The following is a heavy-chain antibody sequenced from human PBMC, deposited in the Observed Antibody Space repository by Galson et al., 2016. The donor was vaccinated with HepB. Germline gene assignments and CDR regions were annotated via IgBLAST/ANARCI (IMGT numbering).Heavy chain of an antibody. V-gene: IGHV1-69*13. CDR1: GGTFSSQA. CDR3: AREINSKPDYYYFGMDV. CDR2: IIPIFGTA. Sequence: SVKVSCKASGGTFSSQAISWVRQAPGQGLEWMGGIIPIFGTANYAQKFQGRVTMTADESTSTAYMELSSLRSEDTAVYYCAREINSKPDYYYFGMDVWGQGTTVTVSS. J-gene: IGHJ6*02. D-gene: IGHD2/OR15-2a*01.